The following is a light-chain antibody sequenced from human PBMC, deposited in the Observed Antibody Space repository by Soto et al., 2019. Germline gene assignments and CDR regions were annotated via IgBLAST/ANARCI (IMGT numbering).Light chain of an antibody. V-gene: IGLV2-14*01. CDR2: EVS. CDR1: SSDIGYYNY. J-gene: IGLJ2*01. CDR3: SSYTISTTGVV. Sequence: QAVVTQPASVSGSPGQSITISCTGTSSDIGYYNYVSWHQQHPGKAPKLMIYEVSNRPSGVSNRFSGSRSGDTASLTISGLQAEDEADYFCSSYTISTTGVVFGGGTKLTVL.